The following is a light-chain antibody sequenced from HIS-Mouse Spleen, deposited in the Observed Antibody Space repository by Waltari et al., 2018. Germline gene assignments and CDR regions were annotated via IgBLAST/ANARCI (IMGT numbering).Light chain of an antibody. CDR3: QQDYNLPLT. CDR1: QSVSSSY. CDR2: GAS. J-gene: IGKJ4*01. V-gene: IGKV3D-7*01. Sequence: EIVMTPSPPTLSLSPGERATFPCRASQSVSSSYLSWYQQKPGQAPRLLIYGASTRATGIPARFSGSGSGTDFTLTISSLQPEDFAVYYCQQDYNLPLTFGGGTKVEIK.